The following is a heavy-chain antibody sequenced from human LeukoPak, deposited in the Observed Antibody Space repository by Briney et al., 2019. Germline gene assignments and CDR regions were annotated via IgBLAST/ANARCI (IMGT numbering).Heavy chain of an antibody. Sequence: PGGSLRLSCAASGFTVSSNYMSWVRQAPGKGPEWVANIKQDGSEKYYVDSVKGRFTIFRDNAKNSLYLQMNSLRDEDTAVYFCARFRSSRYWVDAFDIWGQGTMVIVSS. J-gene: IGHJ3*02. D-gene: IGHD6-13*01. CDR1: GFTVSSNY. V-gene: IGHV3-7*01. CDR3: ARFRSSRYWVDAFDI. CDR2: IKQDGSEK.